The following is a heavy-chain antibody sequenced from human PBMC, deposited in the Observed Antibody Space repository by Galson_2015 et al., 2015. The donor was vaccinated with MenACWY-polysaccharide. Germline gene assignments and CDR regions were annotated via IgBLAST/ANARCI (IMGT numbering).Heavy chain of an antibody. V-gene: IGHV3-33*01. CDR1: GFTFSSYG. Sequence: SLRLSCAASGFTFSSYGMHWVRQAPGKGLDWVALIWSNGINTYYADSVKGRFTISRDNSKNTLYLQMNSLRTEDTAVYYCATEMIGVAEPDLFDYWGQGTLVTVSS. J-gene: IGHJ4*02. D-gene: IGHD2-21*01. CDR2: IWSNGINT. CDR3: ATEMIGVAEPDLFDY.